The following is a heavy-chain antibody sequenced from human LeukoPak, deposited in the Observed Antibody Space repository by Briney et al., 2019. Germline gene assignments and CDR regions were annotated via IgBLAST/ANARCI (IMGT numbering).Heavy chain of an antibody. CDR1: GFPFSSNS. Sequence: GGSLHLSCAASGFPFSSNSMTWVRAPPGKGLEWVSGIRGSGDSTFYADSVKGRFTISRDNSRNTLYLQMSSLSPEDTAVYFCAKARLWSSGYFYYFDYWGQGTLVTVSS. V-gene: IGHV3-23*01. CDR3: AKARLWSSGYFYYFDY. D-gene: IGHD3-22*01. CDR2: IRGSGDST. J-gene: IGHJ4*02.